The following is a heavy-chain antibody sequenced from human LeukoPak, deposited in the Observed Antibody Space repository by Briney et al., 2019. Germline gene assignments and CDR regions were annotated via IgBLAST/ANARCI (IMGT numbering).Heavy chain of an antibody. CDR1: GFSISSGYY. J-gene: IGHJ4*02. Sequence: SETLSLTCTVSGFSISSGYYWGWIRQPPGKGLEWIGSIYHGGSTYYNPSLKSRVTISVDTPKNQFSLRLNSVTAADTAVYYCARGGASSRYFDYWGQGTLVTVSS. CDR2: IYHGGST. D-gene: IGHD1-26*01. CDR3: ARGGASSRYFDY. V-gene: IGHV4-38-2*02.